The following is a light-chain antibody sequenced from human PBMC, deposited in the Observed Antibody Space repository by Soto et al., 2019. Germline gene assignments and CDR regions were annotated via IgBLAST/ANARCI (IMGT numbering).Light chain of an antibody. CDR3: QQSYSVPHT. Sequence: DIQMTQSPSSLSASVGDRVTITCRASQNIFSFLSWYLHKPGKAPELLIYAASSLQSVVPSRFSGSGSGTDFALTISSLQPEDFATFYCQQSYSVPHTFGQGTNLEI. CDR1: QNIFSF. V-gene: IGKV1-39*01. J-gene: IGKJ2*01. CDR2: AAS.